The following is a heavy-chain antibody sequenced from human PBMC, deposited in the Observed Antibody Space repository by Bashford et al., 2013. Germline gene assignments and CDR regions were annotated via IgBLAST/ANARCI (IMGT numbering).Heavy chain of an antibody. J-gene: IGHJ5*02. CDR3: ARVGEDCSSTSCYVWDWFDP. D-gene: IGHD2-2*01. V-gene: IGHV4-61*01. CDR1: GVSITDPHYY. Sequence: SSETLSLTCTVSGVSITDPHYYWSWIRHLPGKGLEWIGYIYHAGSTNYNPSLKSRVTISVDTSKNQFSLKLSSVTAADTAVYYCARVGEDCSSTSCYVWDWFDPGAREPWSPSPQ. CDR2: IYHAGST.